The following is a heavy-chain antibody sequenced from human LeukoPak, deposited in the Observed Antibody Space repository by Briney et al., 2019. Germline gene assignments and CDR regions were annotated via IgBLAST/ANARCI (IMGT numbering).Heavy chain of an antibody. CDR2: ISDSGGST. Sequence: VGSLRLSCAVSGLTLSNYGMSWVRQAPGKGLEWVAGISDSGGSTNYADSVKGRFTISRDNAKNTLYLQMNSLRAEDTAVYYCARDYYTSGSPNDYWGQGTLVTVSS. V-gene: IGHV3-23*01. J-gene: IGHJ4*02. D-gene: IGHD3-10*01. CDR1: GLTLSNYG. CDR3: ARDYYTSGSPNDY.